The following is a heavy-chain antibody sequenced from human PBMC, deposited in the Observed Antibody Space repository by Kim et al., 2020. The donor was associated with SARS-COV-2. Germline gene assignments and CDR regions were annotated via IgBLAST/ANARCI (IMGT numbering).Heavy chain of an antibody. D-gene: IGHD2-2*01. CDR3: TCAYCSSTSCYRPYYYYYYMDV. Sequence: GGSLRLSCTASGFTFGDYAMSWVRQAPGKGLEWVGFIRSKAYGGTTEYAASVKGRFTISRDDSKSIAYLQMNSLKTEDTAVYYCTCAYCSSTSCYRPYYYYYYMDVGGKGTTLTVSS. V-gene: IGHV3-49*04. CDR2: IRSKAYGGTT. CDR1: GFTFGDYA. J-gene: IGHJ6*03.